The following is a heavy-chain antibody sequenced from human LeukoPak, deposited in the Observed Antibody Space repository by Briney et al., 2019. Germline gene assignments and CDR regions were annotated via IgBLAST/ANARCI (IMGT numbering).Heavy chain of an antibody. Sequence: PGGSLRLSCVASGFTFSSSTMNWVRQAPGKGLEWVSSICSSSSYIYYADSVKGRFTISRDNAKNSLYLQMNSLRAEDTAVYYCARDNYYYDSSGYYHFDYWGQGTLVTVSS. D-gene: IGHD3-22*01. CDR1: GFTFSSST. CDR3: ARDNYYYDSSGYYHFDY. CDR2: ICSSSSYI. J-gene: IGHJ4*02. V-gene: IGHV3-21*01.